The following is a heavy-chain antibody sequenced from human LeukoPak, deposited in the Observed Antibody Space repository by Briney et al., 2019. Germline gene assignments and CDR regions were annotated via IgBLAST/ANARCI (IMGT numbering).Heavy chain of an antibody. D-gene: IGHD3-22*01. CDR2: IIPIFGTA. J-gene: IGHJ5*02. Sequence: GASVKVSCKASGGTFSSYAISWVRQAPGQGLEWMGGIIPIFGTANYAQKFQGRVTITTDESTSTAYMELSSLRSEDTAVYYCAVYSSGDNWFDPWGQGTLVTVSS. CDR3: AVYSSGDNWFDP. V-gene: IGHV1-69*05. CDR1: GGTFSSYA.